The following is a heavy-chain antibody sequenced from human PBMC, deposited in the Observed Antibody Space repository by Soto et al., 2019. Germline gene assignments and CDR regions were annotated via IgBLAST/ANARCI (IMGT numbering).Heavy chain of an antibody. J-gene: IGHJ4*02. CDR2: ISAYNGNT. Sequence: QVQLVQSGAEVKKPGASVKVSCKASGYTFTSYGISWVRQAPGQGLEGMGWISAYNGNTNYAQKLQGRVTMTTDTSTSTAYMELRSLRSDDTAVYYCARERTMVRGVIIRYFDYWGQGTLVTVSS. CDR3: ARERTMVRGVIIRYFDY. D-gene: IGHD3-10*01. CDR1: GYTFTSYG. V-gene: IGHV1-18*01.